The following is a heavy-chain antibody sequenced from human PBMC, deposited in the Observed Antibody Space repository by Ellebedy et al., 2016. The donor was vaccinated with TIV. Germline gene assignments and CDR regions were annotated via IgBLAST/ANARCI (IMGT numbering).Heavy chain of an antibody. CDR2: INPILGIA. Sequence: AASVKVSCKASGCTFSSYAISWVRQAPGQGLEWMGRINPILGIANYAQKFQGRVTITADKSTSTAYMELSSLRSEDTAVYYCARANYYGSGSYPLDYWGQGTLVTVSS. D-gene: IGHD3-10*01. CDR1: GCTFSSYA. V-gene: IGHV1-69*04. J-gene: IGHJ4*02. CDR3: ARANYYGSGSYPLDY.